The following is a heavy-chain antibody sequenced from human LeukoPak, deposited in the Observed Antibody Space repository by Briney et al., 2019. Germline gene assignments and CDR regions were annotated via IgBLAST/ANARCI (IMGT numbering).Heavy chain of an antibody. Sequence: KPSETLSLTCAVYGGSFSGYYWSWIRQPPGKGLEWIGEINHSGSTNYNPSLKSRVTISVDTSKNQFSLKLSSVTAADTAAYYCARDVGSGSSTGLGYWGQGTLVTVSS. V-gene: IGHV4-34*01. J-gene: IGHJ4*02. CDR1: GGSFSGYY. D-gene: IGHD2-15*01. CDR2: INHSGST. CDR3: ARDVGSGSSTGLGY.